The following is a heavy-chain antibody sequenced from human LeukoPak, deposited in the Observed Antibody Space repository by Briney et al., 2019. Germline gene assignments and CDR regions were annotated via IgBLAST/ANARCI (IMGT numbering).Heavy chain of an antibody. V-gene: IGHV5-51*01. D-gene: IGHD6-13*01. CDR1: GYSFTSYW. J-gene: IGHJ4*02. CDR3: ARWAGSSSWYDKIDTIDY. CDR2: IYPGDSDT. Sequence: GESLKISCKGSGYSFTSYWIGWVRQMPGKGLEWMGIIYPGDSDTRYSPSFQGQVTISADKSISTAYLQWSSLKASDTAMYYCARWAGSSSWYDKIDTIDYWGQGTLVTVSS.